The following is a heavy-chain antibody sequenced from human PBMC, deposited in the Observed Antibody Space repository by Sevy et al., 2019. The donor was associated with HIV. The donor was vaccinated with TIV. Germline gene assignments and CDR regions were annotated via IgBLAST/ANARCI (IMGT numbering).Heavy chain of an antibody. CDR2: ISSTGNFE. J-gene: IGHJ4*02. Sequence: GGSLRLSCSASGFRLNTYAMHWVRQAPGKGLEWVSVISSTGNFESYAASVKGRFTISKDNSKNTVSLQMNSLRPEDTAMYYSARDAGYTTKFHPLHWGQGTLVTVSS. V-gene: IGHV3-30*04. CDR1: GFRLNTYA. D-gene: IGHD5-12*01. CDR3: ARDAGYTTKFHPLH.